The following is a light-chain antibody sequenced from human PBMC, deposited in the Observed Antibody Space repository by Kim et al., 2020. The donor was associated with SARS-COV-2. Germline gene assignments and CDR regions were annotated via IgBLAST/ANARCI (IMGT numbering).Light chain of an antibody. CDR3: CSYAGNSAFV. CDR1: SSNVGAYNY. V-gene: IGLV2-11*01. Sequence: QSALTQPRSVSGSPGQSVTISCTGSSSNVGAYNYVSWYQHHPGKAPKLMIFDVNKRPSGVPDRFSGSKSGNTASLTISGLQAEDETDYYCCSYAGNSAFVFGGGTKLTVL. J-gene: IGLJ3*02. CDR2: DVN.